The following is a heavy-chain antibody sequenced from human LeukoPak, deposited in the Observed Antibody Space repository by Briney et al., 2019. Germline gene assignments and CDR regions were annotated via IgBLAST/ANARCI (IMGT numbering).Heavy chain of an antibody. CDR2: ISAYNGNT. Sequence: ASVKVSFKASGYTFTIYGISWVRQAPGQGLEWMGWISAYNGNTNYAQKLQGRVTMTTDTSTSTAYMELRSLRSDDTAVYYCARDAHFVTGIAVAGTSDYWGQGTLVTVSS. D-gene: IGHD6-19*01. J-gene: IGHJ4*02. V-gene: IGHV1-18*01. CDR1: GYTFTIYG. CDR3: ARDAHFVTGIAVAGTSDY.